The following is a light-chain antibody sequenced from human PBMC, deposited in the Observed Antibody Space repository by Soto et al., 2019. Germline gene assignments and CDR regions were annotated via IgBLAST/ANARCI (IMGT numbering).Light chain of an antibody. CDR2: DAS. CDR3: HHRSNWPPPLS. Sequence: EIVLTQSPDTLSLSPGQRATLSCRASQTISGYLAWYQQKPGQPPRLLIYDASNRTTGIPARFSGSGSGTDFTLTISTLEPEDFAVYYCHHRSNWPPPLSFGGGTKIEIK. V-gene: IGKV3-11*01. CDR1: QTISGY. J-gene: IGKJ4*01.